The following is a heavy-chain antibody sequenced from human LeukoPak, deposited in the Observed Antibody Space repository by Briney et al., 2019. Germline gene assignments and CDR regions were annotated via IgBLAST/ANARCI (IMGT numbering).Heavy chain of an antibody. V-gene: IGHV1-24*01. CDR2: FDPEDGET. Sequence: VASVKVSCKASGYTFTSYYMHWVRQAPGKGLEWMGGFDPEDGETIYAQKFQGRVTMTEDTSTDTAYMELSSLRSEDTAVYYCATVSNPYYYGMDVWGQGTTVTVSS. CDR1: GYTFTSYY. J-gene: IGHJ6*02. D-gene: IGHD4-11*01. CDR3: ATVSNPYYYGMDV.